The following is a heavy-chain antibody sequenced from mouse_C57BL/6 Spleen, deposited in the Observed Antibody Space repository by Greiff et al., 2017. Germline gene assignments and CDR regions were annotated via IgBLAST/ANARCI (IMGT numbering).Heavy chain of an antibody. D-gene: IGHD4-1*02. CDR1: GYTFTSYW. CDR3: ARGPTGTKDYAMDY. CDR2: IDPSDSYT. V-gene: IGHV1-69*01. J-gene: IGHJ4*01. Sequence: QVQLQQPGAELVMPGASVKLSCKASGYTFTSYWMHWVKQRPGQGLEWIGEIDPSDSYTNYNQKFKGKSTLTVDKSSSTAYMQLSSLTSEDSAVYYGARGPTGTKDYAMDYWGQGTSVTVSS.